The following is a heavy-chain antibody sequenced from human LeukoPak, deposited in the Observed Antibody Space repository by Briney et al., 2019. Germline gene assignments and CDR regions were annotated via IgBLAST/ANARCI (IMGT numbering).Heavy chain of an antibody. CDR2: ISSSSSYI. D-gene: IGHD1-26*01. Sequence: PGGSLRLSCAASGFTFSSYSMNWVRQAPGKGLEWVSSISSSSSYIYYADSVKGRFTISRDNAKNSLYLQMNSLRAEDTAVYYCARGGIVGATNALDIWGQGTMVTVSS. CDR3: ARGGIVGATNALDI. V-gene: IGHV3-21*01. J-gene: IGHJ3*02. CDR1: GFTFSSYS.